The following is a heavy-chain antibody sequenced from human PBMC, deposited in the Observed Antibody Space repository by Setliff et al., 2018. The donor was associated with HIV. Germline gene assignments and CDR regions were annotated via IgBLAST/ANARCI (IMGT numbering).Heavy chain of an antibody. CDR2: ISWSSGSI. D-gene: IGHD6-19*01. J-gene: IGHJ4*02. Sequence: GSLRLSCAASGFTFSSYWIHWVRQAPGKGLVWVSGISWSSGSIDSADSVKGRFTISRDNAKNTLFLQMNRLTVEDTAVYYCARDHGFPPWPSHSSDSMDYWGQGTLVTVSS. CDR3: ARDHGFPPWPSHSSDSMDY. V-gene: IGHV3-74*01. CDR1: GFTFSSYW.